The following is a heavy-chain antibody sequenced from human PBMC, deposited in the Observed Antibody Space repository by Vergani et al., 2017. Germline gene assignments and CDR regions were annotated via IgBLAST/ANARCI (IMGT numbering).Heavy chain of an antibody. CDR1: GFTFSSYA. D-gene: IGHD3-3*01. Sequence: QVQLVESGGGVVQPGRSLRLSCAASGFTFSSYAMHWVRQAPGKGLEWVAVISYDGSNKYYADSVKGRFTTSRDNSKNTLYLQMNSLRAEDTAVYYCARGAIFAPGLLGYYYYYYMDVWGKGTTVTVSS. CDR2: ISYDGSNK. J-gene: IGHJ6*03. V-gene: IGHV3-30-3*01. CDR3: ARGAIFAPGLLGYYYYYYMDV.